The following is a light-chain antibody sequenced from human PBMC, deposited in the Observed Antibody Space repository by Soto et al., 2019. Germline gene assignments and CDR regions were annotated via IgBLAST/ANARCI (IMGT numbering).Light chain of an antibody. Sequence: QSALTQPASVSGSPGQSITISCTGTSSDVGGYNYVSWYQQHPGKAPKLMIYDVSNRPSGVSNRFSGSKSGNTASLTISGLRAEDGADYYCSSYTSSSTRVFGGGTKLTVL. CDR2: DVS. CDR3: SSYTSSSTRV. J-gene: IGLJ3*02. CDR1: SSDVGGYNY. V-gene: IGLV2-14*01.